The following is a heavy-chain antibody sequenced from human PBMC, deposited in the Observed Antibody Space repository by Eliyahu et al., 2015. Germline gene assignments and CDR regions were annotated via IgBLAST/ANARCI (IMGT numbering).Heavy chain of an antibody. CDR2: ISFSGTQT. CDR3: ARVREQWLQSYYYGMDV. V-gene: IGHV3-23*01. D-gene: IGHD6-19*01. J-gene: IGHJ6*02. Sequence: EVQLLESGGGMVQPGGSLRLSCAASGFTXXXFVMIWVRQTPGKWLEAVSSISFSGTQTYYADSVRGRFTISRDNSKDTLYLQMNTLTAEDTALYYCARVREQWLQSYYYGMDVWGQGSTVTVSS. CDR1: GFTXXXFV.